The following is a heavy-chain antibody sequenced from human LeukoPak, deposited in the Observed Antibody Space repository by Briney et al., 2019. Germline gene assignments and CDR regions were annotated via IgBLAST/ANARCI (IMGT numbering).Heavy chain of an antibody. CDR3: ARQTPYSGSGSYPDY. V-gene: IGHV5-10-1*01. D-gene: IGHD3-10*01. CDR1: GYSFTSYW. CDR2: IDPSDSYS. J-gene: IGHJ4*02. Sequence: GESLKISCKGSGYSFTSYWTSWVRQMPGKGLEWMGRIDPSDSYSSYSPSFRGHVTISADKSISTAYLQWSSLKASDTAMYYCARQTPYSGSGSYPDYWGQGTLVTVSS.